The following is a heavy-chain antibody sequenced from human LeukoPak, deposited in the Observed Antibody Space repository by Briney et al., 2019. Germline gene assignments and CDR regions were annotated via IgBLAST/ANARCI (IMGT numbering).Heavy chain of an antibody. CDR3: AKEIVFLFGDP. Sequence: GGSLRLSCPASLFTLSSYWMSGVRQAPAKGLEWVATIVSDGYKAYYAGSVKGRFAISRDNSQNTVHLQMNSLRAEDTATYYCAKEIVFLFGDPWGQGALVTVSS. CDR1: LFTLSSYW. V-gene: IGHV3-23*01. CDR2: IVSDGYKA. D-gene: IGHD2/OR15-2a*01. J-gene: IGHJ5*02.